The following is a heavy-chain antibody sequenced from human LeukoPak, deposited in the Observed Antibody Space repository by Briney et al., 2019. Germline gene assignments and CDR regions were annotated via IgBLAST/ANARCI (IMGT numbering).Heavy chain of an antibody. CDR2: IYYSGST. CDR3: ARPFYYDSSGYYYGLFDY. J-gene: IGHJ4*02. V-gene: IGHV4-59*12. D-gene: IGHD3-22*01. CDR1: GGSISSYY. Sequence: SETLSLTCTVSGGSISSYYWSWIRQPPGKGLEWIGYIYYSGSTNYNPSLKSRVTILVDTSKNQFSLKLSSVTAADTAVYYCARPFYYDSSGYYYGLFDYWGQGTLVTVSS.